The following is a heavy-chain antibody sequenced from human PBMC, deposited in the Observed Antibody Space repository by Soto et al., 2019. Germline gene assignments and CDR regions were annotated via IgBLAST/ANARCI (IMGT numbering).Heavy chain of an antibody. Sequence: GGSLRLFCTASGFTFSTYAMLWFRQALGKGLESVSAIRGSPGGNFHADSVKAPFTISGANSKRTLYVQIYCMRADDTAVYYCRKDLWVKTTVAPPDVYGISGQGTRV. CDR2: IRGSPGGN. CDR1: GFTFSTYA. CDR3: RKDLWVKTTVAPPDVYGI. J-gene: IGHJ3*02. D-gene: IGHD4-17*01. V-gene: IGHV3-23*01.